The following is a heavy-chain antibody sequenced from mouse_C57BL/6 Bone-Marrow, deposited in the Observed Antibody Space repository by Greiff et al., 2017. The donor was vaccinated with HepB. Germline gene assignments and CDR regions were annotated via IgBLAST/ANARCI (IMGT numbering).Heavy chain of an antibody. CDR1: GFNIKDDY. CDR2: IDPENGDT. V-gene: IGHV14-4*01. Sequence: EVQLQQSGAELVRPGASAKLSCTASGFNIKDDYMHWVKQRPEQGLEWIGWIDPENGDTEYASKFQGKATITADTSSNTAYLQLSSLTSEDTAVYYCTTDVYWYFDVWGTGTTVTVSS. J-gene: IGHJ1*03. CDR3: TTDVYWYFDV.